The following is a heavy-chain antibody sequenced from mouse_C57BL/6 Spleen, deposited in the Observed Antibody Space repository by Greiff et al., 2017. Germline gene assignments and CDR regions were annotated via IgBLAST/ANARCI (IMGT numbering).Heavy chain of an antibody. CDR2: INPGSGGT. CDR3: ARYSEIWFDY. V-gene: IGHV1-54*01. CDR1: GYAFTNYL. J-gene: IGHJ2*01. Sequence: QVQLQQSGAELVRPGTSVKVSCTASGYAFTNYLIEWVKQRPGQGLEWIGVINPGSGGTNYNEKFKGKATLPADKSSSTAYMQLSRLTSEDSAVYFCARYSEIWFDYWGQGTTLTVSS.